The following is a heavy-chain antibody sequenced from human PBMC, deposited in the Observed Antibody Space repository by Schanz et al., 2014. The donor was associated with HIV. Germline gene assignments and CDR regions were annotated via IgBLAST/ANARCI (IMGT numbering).Heavy chain of an antibody. J-gene: IGHJ6*01. V-gene: IGHV3-9*01. CDR2: ISRNSGSI. Sequence: EVQLVESGGALVQPGGSLRLSCAASGFIFDDYAMYWVRQVPXNPRTGPPRISRNSGSIGYVDSVKGRFTISRDTAKNSLVLQMNSLRAEDTALYYCAKGRSGRGALFVGMDVWGQGTTVFVSS. D-gene: IGHD3-10*01. CDR1: GFIFDDYA. CDR3: AKGRSGRGALFVGMDV.